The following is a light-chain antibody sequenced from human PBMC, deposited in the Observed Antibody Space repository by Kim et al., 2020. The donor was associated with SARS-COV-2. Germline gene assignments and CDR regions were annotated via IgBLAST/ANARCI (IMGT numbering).Light chain of an antibody. CDR1: SSDVGGYNY. J-gene: IGLJ2*01. CDR3: CSYAGSSNLV. Sequence: GQSCTIACTGTSSDVGGYNYVSWYRQHPGNVPKLIIFEVNKRPSGVPDRFSGSKSGNTASLTVSGLQAEDEADYYCCSYAGSSNLVFGGGTQLTVL. CDR2: EVN. V-gene: IGLV2-8*01.